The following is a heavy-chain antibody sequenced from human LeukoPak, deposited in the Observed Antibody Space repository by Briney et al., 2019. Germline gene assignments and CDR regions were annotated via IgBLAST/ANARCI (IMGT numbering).Heavy chain of an antibody. J-gene: IGHJ5*02. V-gene: IGHV4-34*01. Sequence: SETLSLTCAVYGGSFSGYYWSRIRQPPGKGLEWIGEINHSGSTNYNPSLKSRVTISVDTSKNQFSLKLSSVTAADTAVYYCARNKGYYGSGTGIDPWGQGTLVTVSS. CDR3: ARNKGYYGSGTGIDP. CDR1: GGSFSGYY. CDR2: INHSGST. D-gene: IGHD3-10*01.